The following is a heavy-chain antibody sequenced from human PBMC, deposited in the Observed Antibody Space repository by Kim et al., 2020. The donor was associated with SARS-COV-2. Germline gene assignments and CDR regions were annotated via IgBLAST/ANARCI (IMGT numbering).Heavy chain of an antibody. CDR2: INSDGTTT. V-gene: IGHV3-74*01. CDR1: GFTFSSHW. Sequence: GGSLRLSCAASGFTFSSHWMHWVRQAPGKGLVWVSRINSDGTTTSYGDSVKGRFIISRDNAKNTLYLQMKSVRAEDTAVYYCVRRQFTSGWYYFDYWGQG. CDR3: VRRQFTSGWYYFDY. D-gene: IGHD6-19*01. J-gene: IGHJ4*02.